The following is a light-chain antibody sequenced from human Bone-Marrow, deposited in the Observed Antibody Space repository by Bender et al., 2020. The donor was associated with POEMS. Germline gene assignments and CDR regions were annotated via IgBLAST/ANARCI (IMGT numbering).Light chain of an antibody. Sequence: QSALTQPASVAGSPGQSITISCTGTSSDVGIYTLVSWYQHHPGKGPKLMIYEGTKRPSGVSYRFSGSKSGNTASLTISGLQAEDEADYYCSSYAGSNNWVFGGGTKLTVL. CDR2: EGT. J-gene: IGLJ3*02. CDR1: SSDVGIYTL. V-gene: IGLV2-23*01. CDR3: SSYAGSNNWV.